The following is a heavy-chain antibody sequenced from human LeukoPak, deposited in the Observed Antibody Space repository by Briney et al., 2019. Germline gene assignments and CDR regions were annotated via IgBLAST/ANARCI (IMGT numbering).Heavy chain of an antibody. J-gene: IGHJ6*03. CDR3: ARDPPQFCICTSCYYSYYMDV. D-gene: IGHD2-2*01. V-gene: IGHV3-66*02. CDR2: LYSGCST. CDR1: GFTVSSNY. Sequence: GGSPRLSCAASGFTVSSNYMNWVRQAPRKGLEGVSVLYSGCSTYEADSVKGRLTISRDNSKNTLYLQMNRLTADHTAVYYCARDPPQFCICTSCYYSYYMDVWGKGTTVTVSS.